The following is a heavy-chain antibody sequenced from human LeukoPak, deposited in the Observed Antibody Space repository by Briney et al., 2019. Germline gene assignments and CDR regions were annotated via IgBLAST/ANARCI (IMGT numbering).Heavy chain of an antibody. CDR3: ARLTSSTVITTSYDWFDP. CDR2: IYPGDSDT. J-gene: IGHJ5*02. V-gene: IGHV5-51*01. Sequence: GESLKISCKGSGYSFTHYWIGWVRQMPGKGLEWMGIIYPGDSDTRYSPSFQGQVTISADKSITTAYPQWSSLKASDTAMYYCARLTSSTVITTSYDWFDPWGQGTLVTVSS. CDR1: GYSFTHYW. D-gene: IGHD4-17*01.